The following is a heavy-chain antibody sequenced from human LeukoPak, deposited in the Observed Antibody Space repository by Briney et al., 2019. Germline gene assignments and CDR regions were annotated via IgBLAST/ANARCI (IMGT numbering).Heavy chain of an antibody. CDR2: ISYDGSKK. V-gene: IGHV3-30*18. D-gene: IGHD4-23*01. J-gene: IGHJ1*01. CDR1: GFTGSSYD. Sequence: GRSLRLSCAASGFTGSSYDMHLVRQATGKGLEWVAVISYDGSKKYYADSVKGRFTISRDNSKNTLYVQMNSLRAEDTAVYYCAKAYGGKSAEYFQHWGQGTLVTVSS. CDR3: AKAYGGKSAEYFQH.